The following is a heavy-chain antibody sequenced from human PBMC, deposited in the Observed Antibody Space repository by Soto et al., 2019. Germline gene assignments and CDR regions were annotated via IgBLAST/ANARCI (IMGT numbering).Heavy chain of an antibody. Sequence: QVQLQQWGAGLVKPSETLSLSCAVYGQSFSGHSWAWIRQPPGKGLEWMGEINESGSTYYNPSLRSLVTISTDTSKIQFSLKLSSVSAADTAAYFCARGSGIVALPGELEDVKYDYWGQGTLVNVSS. CDR2: INESGST. D-gene: IGHD1-1*01. CDR1: GQSFSGHS. CDR3: ARGSGIVALPGELEDVKYDY. V-gene: IGHV4-34*01. J-gene: IGHJ4*02.